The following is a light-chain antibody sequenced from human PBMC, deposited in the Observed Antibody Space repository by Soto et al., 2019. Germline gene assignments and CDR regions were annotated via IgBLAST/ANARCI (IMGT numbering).Light chain of an antibody. CDR2: EVS. Sequence: QSALTQPASVSGSPGQSITISCSGTSGDVGGYRHVCWYQHHPGKAPKPMIYEVSNRPSGVSNRFSGSKSGSSASLTMSGLQAEDEAGNYCSSPRCTGARVRGAGTKLTVL. J-gene: IGLJ3*02. CDR1: SGDVGGYRH. CDR3: SSPRCTGARV. V-gene: IGLV2-14*01.